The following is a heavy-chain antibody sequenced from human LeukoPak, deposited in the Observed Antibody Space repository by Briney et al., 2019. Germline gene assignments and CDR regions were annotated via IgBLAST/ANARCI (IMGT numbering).Heavy chain of an antibody. Sequence: PGRSLRLSCAASGFTFSSYAMHWVRQAPGKGLEWVGRIKSRTEGGTIDYGAPVKGRFTISRDDSKNTVYLEMNSLKTEDTASYYCTTDLRGRGPNPRSSRIDYWGQGSLVTVSS. CDR1: GFTFSSYA. CDR2: IKSRTEGGTI. D-gene: IGHD1-26*01. CDR3: TTDLRGRGPNPRSSRIDY. V-gene: IGHV3-15*01. J-gene: IGHJ4*02.